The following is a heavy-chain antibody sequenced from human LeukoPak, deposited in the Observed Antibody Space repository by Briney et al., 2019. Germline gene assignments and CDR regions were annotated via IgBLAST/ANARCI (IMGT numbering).Heavy chain of an antibody. J-gene: IGHJ4*02. Sequence: PSETLSLTCTVSGGSISSGDYYWSWIRQPPGKGLEWIGYIYYSGSTNYNPSLKSRVTISVDTSKNQFSLKLSSVTAADTAVYYCARSVSGDRPMDYWGQGTLVTVSS. V-gene: IGHV4-61*08. CDR1: GGSISSGDYY. CDR3: ARSVSGDRPMDY. D-gene: IGHD3-22*01. CDR2: IYYSGST.